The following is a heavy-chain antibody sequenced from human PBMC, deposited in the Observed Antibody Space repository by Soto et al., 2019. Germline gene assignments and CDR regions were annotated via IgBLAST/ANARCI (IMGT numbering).Heavy chain of an antibody. D-gene: IGHD2-15*01. Sequence: SETLSLTCTVSGGSISSYYWSWIRQPPGKGLEWSGYIYYSGSTNYNPSLKSRVTISTDTSKNQSSLKLSSVTAADTAVYYCARAGRYCSGGTCYAKYWGQGALVTVSS. J-gene: IGHJ4*02. CDR2: IYYSGST. CDR3: ARAGRYCSGGTCYAKY. V-gene: IGHV4-59*01. CDR1: GGSISSYY.